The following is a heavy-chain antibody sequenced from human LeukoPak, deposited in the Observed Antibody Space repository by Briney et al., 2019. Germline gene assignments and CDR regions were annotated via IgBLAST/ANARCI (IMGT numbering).Heavy chain of an antibody. CDR2: INPNSGGT. D-gene: IGHD3-10*01. Sequence: GASVKVSCKASGYTFTGSYMHRVRQAPGQGLEWMGWINPNSGGTNYAQKFQGRVTMTRDTSISTAYMELSRLRSDDTAVYYCASPNYYGPCSRPNDAFDIWGQGTMVTVSS. CDR1: GYTFTGSY. J-gene: IGHJ3*02. V-gene: IGHV1-2*02. CDR3: ASPNYYGPCSRPNDAFDI.